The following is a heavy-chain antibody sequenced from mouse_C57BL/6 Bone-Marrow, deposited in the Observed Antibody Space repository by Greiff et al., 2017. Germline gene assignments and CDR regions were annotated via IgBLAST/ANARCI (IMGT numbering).Heavy chain of an antibody. J-gene: IGHJ1*03. V-gene: IGHV1-50*01. D-gene: IGHD1-1*01. CDR3: ARGEFYFYHWYFDV. CDR1: GYTFTSYW. CDR2: LVPSDSNT. Sequence: VQLQQPGAELVKPGASVKLSCKASGYTFTSYWMQWVKQRPGQGLEWIGELVPSDSNTNYNQQFQGKATLTADTSSSTAYMQLSSLTSVDSAVYYCARGEFYFYHWYFDVWGTETTVTVSS.